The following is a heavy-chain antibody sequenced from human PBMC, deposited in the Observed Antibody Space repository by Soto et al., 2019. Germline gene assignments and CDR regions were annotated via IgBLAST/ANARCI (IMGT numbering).Heavy chain of an antibody. Sequence: PSETLSLTFNVSGDSMTSPPYYWCWIRQPPGKGLEWIGTVYYSGATYYNPSLRGRLTVSADTSKNYFSLRLTSVTAADTAVYYCPRNDDGFDPWGQGILVIVSS. D-gene: IGHD3-16*01. V-gene: IGHV4-39*02. J-gene: IGHJ5*02. CDR2: VYYSGAT. CDR1: GDSMTSPPYY. CDR3: PRNDDGFDP.